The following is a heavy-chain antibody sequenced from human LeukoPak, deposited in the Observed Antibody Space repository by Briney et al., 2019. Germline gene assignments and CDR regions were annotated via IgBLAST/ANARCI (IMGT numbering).Heavy chain of an antibody. CDR2: INAHSGGT. CDR1: GYTFTGYY. J-gene: IGHJ4*02. Sequence: ASLKVSCKASGYTFTGYYMHWVRQAPGQGLEWMGWINAHSGGTNYAQKFQGRVTMTRDTSISTVYMELSRLRSDDTAVYYCARAVRAQWLVLYSLGYWGQGTLVTVSS. V-gene: IGHV1-2*02. D-gene: IGHD6-19*01. CDR3: ARAVRAQWLVLYSLGY.